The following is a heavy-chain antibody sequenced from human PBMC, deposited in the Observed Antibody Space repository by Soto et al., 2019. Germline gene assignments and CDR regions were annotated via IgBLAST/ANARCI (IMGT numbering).Heavy chain of an antibody. D-gene: IGHD3-9*01. CDR3: ARDRILTGYYYMDV. J-gene: IGHJ6*03. V-gene: IGHV1-3*01. Sequence: ASVKVSCKASGYTFTSYAIHWVRQAPGQRLEWMGWINAGNGNTKYSQKFQGRVTITRDTSASTAYMELSSLRSEDTAVYYCARDRILTGYYYMDVWGKGTTVTVSS. CDR1: GYTFTSYA. CDR2: INAGNGNT.